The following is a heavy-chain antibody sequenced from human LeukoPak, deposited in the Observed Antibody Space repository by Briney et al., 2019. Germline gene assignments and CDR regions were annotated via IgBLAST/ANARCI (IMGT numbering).Heavy chain of an antibody. CDR3: AREGVGSSWNLYY. CDR1: GFTFSSYA. Sequence: GGSLRLSCAASGFTFSSYAMHWVRQAPGKGLEWVAVISYDGSNKYYADSVKGRFTISRDNSKNTLYLQMNSLRSEDTAVYYCAREGVGSSWNLYYWGQGTLVTVSS. CDR2: ISYDGSNK. D-gene: IGHD6-13*01. J-gene: IGHJ4*02. V-gene: IGHV3-30-3*01.